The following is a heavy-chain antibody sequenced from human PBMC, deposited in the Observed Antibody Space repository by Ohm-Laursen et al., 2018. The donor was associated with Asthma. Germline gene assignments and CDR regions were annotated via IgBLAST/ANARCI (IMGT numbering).Heavy chain of an antibody. CDR1: SSGGYY. V-gene: IGHV3-9*01. D-gene: IGHD6-19*01. Sequence: SSGGYYWSWIRQHPGKGLEWVSRISWNSGSIGYADSVKGRFTISRDNAKNSLYLQMNSLRAEDTALYYCATGVSLPVANYWGQGTLVTVAS. J-gene: IGHJ4*02. CDR2: ISWNSGSI. CDR3: ATGVSLPVANY.